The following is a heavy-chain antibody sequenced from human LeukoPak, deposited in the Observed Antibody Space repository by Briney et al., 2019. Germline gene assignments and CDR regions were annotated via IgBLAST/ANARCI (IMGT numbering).Heavy chain of an antibody. Sequence: GASVKVSCKVSGYTLTELSMHWVRQAPGQGLEWMGIINPSGGSTTYAQKFQGRVTMTRDMSTSTVYMELSSLRSEDTAVYYCARDPYSRGRANYFEYWGQGTLVTVSS. V-gene: IGHV1-46*01. J-gene: IGHJ4*02. CDR3: ARDPYSRGRANYFEY. CDR2: INPSGGST. CDR1: GYTLTELS. D-gene: IGHD3-16*01.